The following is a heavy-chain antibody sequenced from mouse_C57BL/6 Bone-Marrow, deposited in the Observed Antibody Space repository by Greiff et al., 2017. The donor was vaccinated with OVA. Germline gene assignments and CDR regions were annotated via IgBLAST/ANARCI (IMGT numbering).Heavy chain of an antibody. J-gene: IGHJ3*01. V-gene: IGHV5-17*01. D-gene: IGHD2-5*01. CDR2: ISSGSSTI. CDR1: GFTFSDYG. CDR3: ASAYYSNWFAY. Sequence: EVMLVESGGGLVKPGGSLKLSCAASGFTFSDYGMHWVRQAPEKGLEWVAYISSGSSTIYYADTVKGRFTISRDNAKNTLFLQMTSLRSKDTAMYNCASAYYSNWFAYWGQGTLVTVSA.